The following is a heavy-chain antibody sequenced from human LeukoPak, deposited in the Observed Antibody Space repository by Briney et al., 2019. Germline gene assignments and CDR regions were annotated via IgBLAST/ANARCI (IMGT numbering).Heavy chain of an antibody. V-gene: IGHV3-23*01. CDR2: ISGSGGST. CDR3: AARYYDFWSAYYTDGYYYYMDV. Sequence: PGGSLILSCAASGFTFSSYAMSWVRQAPGKGLEWVSAISGSGGSTYYADSVKGRFTISRDNSKNTLYLQMNGLRAEDTGVYYCAARYYDFWSAYYTDGYYYYMDVWGKGTTVTVSS. J-gene: IGHJ6*03. D-gene: IGHD3-3*01. CDR1: GFTFSSYA.